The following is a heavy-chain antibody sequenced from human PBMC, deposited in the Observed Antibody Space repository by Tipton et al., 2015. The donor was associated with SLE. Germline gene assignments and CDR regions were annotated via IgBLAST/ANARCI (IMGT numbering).Heavy chain of an antibody. J-gene: IGHJ4*02. CDR1: GFNFGAYW. D-gene: IGHD2-15*01. CDR3: TRGIDPGSSRISDY. V-gene: IGHV3-74*01. Sequence: GSLRLSCVASGFNFGAYWMHWVRQAPGKGLVWISRTNQDVAIRSYEDSVKGRFIISRDNSKSTLYLQMNNVRVEDTALYYCTRGIDPGSSRISDYWGQGTMVSVPS. CDR2: TNQDVAIR.